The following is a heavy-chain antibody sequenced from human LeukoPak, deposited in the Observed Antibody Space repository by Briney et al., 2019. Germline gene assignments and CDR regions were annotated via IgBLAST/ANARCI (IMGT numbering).Heavy chain of an antibody. CDR2: MNPNSGNT. J-gene: IGHJ4*02. CDR3: ARRRVDSSGYYYVFDY. V-gene: IGHV1-8*01. Sequence: ASVKVSCKASGYTFTSYDINWVRQAPGQGLEWMGWMNPNSGNTGYAQKFQGRVNMTRNTCVSTAYMELSSLRSEDTAVDYCARRRVDSSGYYYVFDYWGQGTLVTVSS. CDR1: GYTFTSYD. D-gene: IGHD3-22*01.